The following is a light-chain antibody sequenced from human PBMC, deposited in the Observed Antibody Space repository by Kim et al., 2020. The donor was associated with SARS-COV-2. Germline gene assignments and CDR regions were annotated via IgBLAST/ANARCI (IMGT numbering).Light chain of an antibody. Sequence: ASVGDRVTITCRASQGISRWLAWYQQKPEKAPKSLIYAASTLESGVPLRFSGARSGTDFTLTISSLQPEDFATYYCQQYDSFPRTFGQGTKVDIK. V-gene: IGKV1D-16*01. CDR3: QQYDSFPRT. J-gene: IGKJ1*01. CDR1: QGISRW. CDR2: AAS.